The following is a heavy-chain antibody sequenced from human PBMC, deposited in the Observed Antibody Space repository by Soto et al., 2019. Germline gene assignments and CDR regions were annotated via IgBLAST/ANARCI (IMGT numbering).Heavy chain of an antibody. Sequence: GGSLRLSCAASGFTFSGSAMHWVRQASGKGLEWVGRIRSKANSYATAYAASVKGRFTISRDDSKNTAYLQMNSLKTEDTAVYYCTRRHDYSNWGFSVYYYYGMDVWGQGTTVTSP. CDR2: IRSKANSYAT. CDR1: GFTFSGSA. J-gene: IGHJ6*02. D-gene: IGHD4-4*01. CDR3: TRRHDYSNWGFSVYYYYGMDV. V-gene: IGHV3-73*01.